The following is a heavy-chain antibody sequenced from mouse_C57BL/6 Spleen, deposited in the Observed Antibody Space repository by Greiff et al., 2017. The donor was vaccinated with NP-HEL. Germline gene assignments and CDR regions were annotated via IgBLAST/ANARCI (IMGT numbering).Heavy chain of an antibody. CDR2: IDPETGGT. CDR1: GYTFTDYE. V-gene: IGHV1-15*01. D-gene: IGHD1-1*02. CDR3: TRSGGSPFAY. Sequence: QVHVKQSGAELVRPGASVTLSCKASGYTFTDYEMHWVKQTPVHGLEWIGAIDPETGGTAYNQKFKGKAILTADKSSSTAYMELRSLTSEDSAVYYCTRSGGSPFAYWGQGTLVTVSA. J-gene: IGHJ3*01.